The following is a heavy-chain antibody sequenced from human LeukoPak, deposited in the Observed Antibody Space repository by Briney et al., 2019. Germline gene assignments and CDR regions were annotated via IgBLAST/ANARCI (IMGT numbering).Heavy chain of an antibody. Sequence: GSLRLSCAASGFTLSSYSMNWVRQAPGKGLEWVSSISSSSTYIYYADSVKGRFTISRDNAKNSLYLQMNSLRAEDTAVYYCARDQIAAAVTSPFDYWGQGTLVTVSS. J-gene: IGHJ4*02. D-gene: IGHD6-13*01. V-gene: IGHV3-21*01. CDR3: ARDQIAAAVTSPFDY. CDR2: ISSSSTYI. CDR1: GFTLSSYS.